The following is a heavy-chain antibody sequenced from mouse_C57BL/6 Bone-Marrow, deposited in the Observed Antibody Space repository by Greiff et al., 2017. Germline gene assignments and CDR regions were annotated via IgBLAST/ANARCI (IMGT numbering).Heavy chain of an antibody. CDR3: ARSERGCGRAD. CDR1: GYSFTGSY. CDR2: LSPYNGVS. V-gene: IGHV1-31*01. Sequence: VQLKESGPELVQPGASVKISCKASGYSFTGSYMHWVKQSHGTILDCIGYLSPYNGVSSYNQKFKGKATLTVDTSSSTASMELRSLTSEDAAVYYCARSERGCGRADWGQGTRVTVSA. J-gene: IGHJ3*01.